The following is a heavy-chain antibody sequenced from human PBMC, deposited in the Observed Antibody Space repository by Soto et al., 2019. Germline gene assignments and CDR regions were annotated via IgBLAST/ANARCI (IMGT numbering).Heavy chain of an antibody. CDR2: INPTGGSK. CDR3: ERAHYGSAFEY. J-gene: IGHJ4*02. D-gene: IGHD3-10*01. Sequence: ASVKVSCKASGYTFTSYYMHYLRQAPGQGLEWMGIINPTGGSKSYAQKSQGRVTMTRDTSTSTVYMELRSLRSEDTALYYCERAHYGSAFEYWGQGALVNVSS. CDR1: GYTFTSYY. V-gene: IGHV1-46*01.